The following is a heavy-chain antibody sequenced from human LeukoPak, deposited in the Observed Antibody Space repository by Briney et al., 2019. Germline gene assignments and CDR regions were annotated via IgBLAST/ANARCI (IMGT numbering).Heavy chain of an antibody. V-gene: IGHV4-34*01. CDR3: ARGDYGDYAGRFDY. D-gene: IGHD4-17*01. CDR2: INHSGST. J-gene: IGHJ4*02. Sequence: SETLSLTCAVYGGSFSGYYWSWIRQPPGKGLEWIGEINHSGSTNYNPSLKSRVTISVDTSKNQFSLKLSSVTAADTAVYYCARGDYGDYAGRFDYWGQGTLVTVSS. CDR1: GGSFSGYY.